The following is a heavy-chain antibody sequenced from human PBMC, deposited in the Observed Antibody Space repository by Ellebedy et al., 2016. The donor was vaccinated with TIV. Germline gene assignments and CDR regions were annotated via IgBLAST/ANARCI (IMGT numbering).Heavy chain of an antibody. CDR2: MSANGGAT. CDR1: GFPFSNYA. CDR3: ARGGVGTFDI. V-gene: IGHV3-64*04. J-gene: IGHJ3*02. Sequence: GGSLRLXCSASGFPFSNYALHWVRQAPGKGLESVAAMSANGGATYYATSVNGRFTISRDYAKNSLYLQMNSLRAEDTAVYYCARGGVGTFDIWGQGTMVTVSS. D-gene: IGHD1-1*01.